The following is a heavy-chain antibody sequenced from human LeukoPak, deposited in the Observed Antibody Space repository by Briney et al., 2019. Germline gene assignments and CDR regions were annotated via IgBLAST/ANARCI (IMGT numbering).Heavy chain of an antibody. Sequence: GASVKVSCKASGYTFTSYGISWVRQAPGQGLEWMGWINPDSGGTNFAQKFRGRVTMTRDTSISTAYMELSRLRSDDTAVYYCARDLYSGSYYGLYFDYWGQGTLVTVSS. CDR3: ARDLYSGSYYGLYFDY. V-gene: IGHV1-2*02. D-gene: IGHD1-26*01. J-gene: IGHJ4*02. CDR2: INPDSGGT. CDR1: GYTFTSYG.